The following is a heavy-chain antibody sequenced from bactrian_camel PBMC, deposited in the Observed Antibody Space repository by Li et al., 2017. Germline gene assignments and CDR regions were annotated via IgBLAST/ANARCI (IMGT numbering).Heavy chain of an antibody. D-gene: IGHD3*01. CDR2: IFVDGINT. V-gene: IGHV3-2*01. Sequence: VQLVESGGGLVQPGDSLKLSCKFSGFTSSRAYMSWVRQAPGKGLEWVSTIFVDGINTWYSDPVKGRFTISKDSAKNSLDLEMTFLNPEDTAMYYCAADPQTLHILVVNPKHLAITTVEYWGQGTQVTVS. CDR1: GFTSSRAY. J-gene: IGHJ4*01. CDR3: AADPQTLHILVVNPKHLAITTVEY.